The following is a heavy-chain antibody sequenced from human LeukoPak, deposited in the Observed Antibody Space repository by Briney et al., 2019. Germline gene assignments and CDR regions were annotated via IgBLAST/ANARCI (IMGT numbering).Heavy chain of an antibody. CDR3: ARVGSDILTGYGAFDI. Sequence: SENLSLNCTVSGGSISSGGYYWSWIRQHPGRGLEWIGYIYYSGSTYYNPSLKSRVTISVDTSKNQFSLKLSSVTAADTAVYCCARVGSDILTGYGAFDIWGQGTMVTVSS. J-gene: IGHJ3*02. V-gene: IGHV4-31*03. D-gene: IGHD3-9*01. CDR1: GGSISSGGYY. CDR2: IYYSGST.